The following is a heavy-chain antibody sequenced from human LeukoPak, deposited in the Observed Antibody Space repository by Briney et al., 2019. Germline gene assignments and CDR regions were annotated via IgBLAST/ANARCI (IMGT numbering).Heavy chain of an antibody. CDR2: ISGNGGST. Sequence: GGSLRLSCAASEFTFSNFAMSWVRQAPGKGLEWVSAISGNGGSTYYEDSVKGRFTISRDNSKNALHLQMNSLRAEDTAIYYCAKRRDRKIVPRTRDYFDYWGQGTLVTVSS. J-gene: IGHJ4*02. CDR3: AKRRDRKIVPRTRDYFDY. D-gene: IGHD2-8*01. V-gene: IGHV3-23*01. CDR1: EFTFSNFA.